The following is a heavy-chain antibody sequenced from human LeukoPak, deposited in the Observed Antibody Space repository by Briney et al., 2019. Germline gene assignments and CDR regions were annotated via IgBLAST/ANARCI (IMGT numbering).Heavy chain of an antibody. D-gene: IGHD6-19*01. Sequence: ASVKVSCTASAYTFISYGISWVRQAPGQGLEWMGWIVAYNGNTTYAQKSQGRVTMTTDTSTSTAYMELRSLRFDDTGVYYCVRGRKLYSSGWYVEDDYWGQGTLVTVSS. CDR1: AYTFISYG. CDR2: IVAYNGNT. J-gene: IGHJ4*02. CDR3: VRGRKLYSSGWYVEDDY. V-gene: IGHV1-18*01.